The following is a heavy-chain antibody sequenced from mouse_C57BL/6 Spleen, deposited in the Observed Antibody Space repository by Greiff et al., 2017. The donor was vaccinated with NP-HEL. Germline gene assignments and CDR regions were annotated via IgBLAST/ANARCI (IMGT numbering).Heavy chain of an antibody. Sequence: EVHLVESGGGLVQPGGSLSLSCAASGFTFTDYYMSWVRQPPGKALEWLGFIRNKANGYTTEYSASVKVRFTISRDNSQSSLYLQMNALGAEDSATYYCARSLRGAMDYWGQGTSVTVSS. CDR3: ARSLRGAMDY. D-gene: IGHD1-1*01. J-gene: IGHJ4*01. V-gene: IGHV7-3*01. CDR2: IRNKANGYTT. CDR1: GFTFTDYY.